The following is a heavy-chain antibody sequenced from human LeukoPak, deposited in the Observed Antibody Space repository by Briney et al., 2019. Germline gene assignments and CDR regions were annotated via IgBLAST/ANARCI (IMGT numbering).Heavy chain of an antibody. V-gene: IGHV3-74*01. CDR2: INSDGTDT. CDR3: ARGAWGTSVHFDK. Sequence: GGPLRLSCATSGFTLSSFWMHWVRQPPGKGLVWVSRINSDGTDTNYADSGKGRFTISRDNYKNTVYLQMNSLTAEDTAVYYCARGAWGTSVHFDKWGQGALVTVSS. CDR1: GFTLSSFW. D-gene: IGHD3-16*01. J-gene: IGHJ4*02.